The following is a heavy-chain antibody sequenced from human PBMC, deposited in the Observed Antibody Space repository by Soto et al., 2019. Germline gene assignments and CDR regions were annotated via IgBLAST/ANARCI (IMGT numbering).Heavy chain of an antibody. J-gene: IGHJ4*02. CDR2: ISYDGSNK. D-gene: IGHD6-19*01. Sequence: PGGSLRLSCAASGFTFSSYGMHWVRQAPGKGLEWVAVISYDGSNKYYADSVKGRFTISRDNSKNTLYLQMNSLRAEDTAVYYCANGYSSGWYLDYWGQGTLVTVSS. V-gene: IGHV3-30*18. CDR3: ANGYSSGWYLDY. CDR1: GFTFSSYG.